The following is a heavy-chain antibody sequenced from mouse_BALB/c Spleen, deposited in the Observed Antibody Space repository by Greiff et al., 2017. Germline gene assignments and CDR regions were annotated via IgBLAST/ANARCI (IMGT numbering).Heavy chain of an antibody. CDR1: GYSITSDYA. CDR3: ARHRYYYFDY. CDR2: ISYSGST. D-gene: IGHD2-14*01. V-gene: IGHV3-2*02. J-gene: IGHJ2*01. Sequence: DVKLQESGPGLVKPSQSLSLTCTVTGYSITSDYAWNWIRQFPGNKLEWMGYISYSGSTSYNPSLKSRISITRDTSKNQFFLQLNSVTTEDTATYYCARHRYYYFDYWGQGTTLTVSS.